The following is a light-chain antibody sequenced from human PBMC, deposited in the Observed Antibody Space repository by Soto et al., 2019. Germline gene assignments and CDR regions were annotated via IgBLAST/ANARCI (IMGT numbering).Light chain of an antibody. Sequence: EIVLTQSPGTLSLSPGEGATLSCRASQSVTSNYLSRYQQKSGQAPRLLIYGASKMATGIPDRFSGGGSGRDFTLTISRLEPQDFAVYFCQFYGRSPLYTFGQGTKLEIK. V-gene: IGKV3-20*01. J-gene: IGKJ2*01. CDR2: GAS. CDR1: QSVTSNY. CDR3: QFYGRSPLYT.